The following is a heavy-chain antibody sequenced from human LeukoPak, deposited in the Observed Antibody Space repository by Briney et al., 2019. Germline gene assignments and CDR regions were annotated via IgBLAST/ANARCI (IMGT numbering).Heavy chain of an antibody. CDR3: ARGLRSWYGGRNWFDP. D-gene: IGHD6-13*01. CDR2: INHSGST. Sequence: PSETLSLTCAVYGGSFSGYYWSWIRQPPGKGLEWIGEINHSGSTNYNPSLKSRVTISVDTSKNQFSLKLSSVTAADTAVYYCARGLRSWYGGRNWFDPWGQGTLVTVSS. V-gene: IGHV4-34*01. J-gene: IGHJ5*02. CDR1: GGSFSGYY.